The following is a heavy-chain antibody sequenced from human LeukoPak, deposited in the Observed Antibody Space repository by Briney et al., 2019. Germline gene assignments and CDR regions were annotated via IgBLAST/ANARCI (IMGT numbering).Heavy chain of an antibody. CDR3: ARLRGYYDSSGYYYAG. D-gene: IGHD3-22*01. V-gene: IGHV1-18*01. Sequence: ASVTLSCKATGYTFTSYGISWVRQAPGQGLEWMGWISAYNGNTDYAQKLQGSVTMTTDTSKSAAYTGLRGLRSDDTAVYYCARLRGYYDSSGYYYAGWGQGTLVTVSS. CDR2: ISAYNGNT. J-gene: IGHJ4*02. CDR1: GYTFTSYG.